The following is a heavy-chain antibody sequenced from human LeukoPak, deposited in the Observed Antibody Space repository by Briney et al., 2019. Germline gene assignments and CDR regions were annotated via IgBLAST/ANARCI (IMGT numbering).Heavy chain of an antibody. CDR3: ARDRGGENYYDRSGHFGY. Sequence: SAGSLRLSCAASGFTFSSYAMSRVRQAPGKGLEWVSAISGSGGSTYYADSVKGRFTISRDNAKNSLYLQMNSLRAEDTAVYYCARDRGGENYYDRSGHFGYWGQGTLVTVSS. V-gene: IGHV3-23*01. CDR1: GFTFSSYA. J-gene: IGHJ4*02. D-gene: IGHD3-22*01. CDR2: ISGSGGST.